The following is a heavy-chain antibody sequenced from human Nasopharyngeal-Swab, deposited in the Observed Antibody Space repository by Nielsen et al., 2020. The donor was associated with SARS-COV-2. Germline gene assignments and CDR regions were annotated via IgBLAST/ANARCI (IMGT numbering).Heavy chain of an antibody. CDR2: ISYDGSNK. J-gene: IGHJ4*02. V-gene: IGHV3-30*18. CDR1: GFSFSRYG. CDR3: AKHSGWYYFDY. D-gene: IGHD6-19*01. Sequence: GESMKMSCGGCGFSFSRYGMDWVRKGTGKGLEWVEVISYDGSNKYYADSVKGRFTISRDNSKNTLYLQMNSLRAEDTAVYYCAKHSGWYYFDYWGQGTLVTVSS.